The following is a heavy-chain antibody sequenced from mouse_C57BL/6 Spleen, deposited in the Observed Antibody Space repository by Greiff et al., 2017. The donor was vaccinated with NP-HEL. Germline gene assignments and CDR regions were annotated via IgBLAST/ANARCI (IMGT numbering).Heavy chain of an antibody. CDR1: GYTFTSYW. J-gene: IGHJ1*03. CDR3: ARRKVYDYDVGWYFDV. CDR2: IHPNSGST. Sequence: QVQLQQPGAELVKPGASVKLSCKASGYTFTSYWMHWVKQRPGQGLEWIGMIHPNSGSTNYNEKFKSKATLTVDKSSSTAYMQLSSLTSEDSAVYYCARRKVYDYDVGWYFDVWGTGTTVSVSS. V-gene: IGHV1-64*01. D-gene: IGHD2-4*01.